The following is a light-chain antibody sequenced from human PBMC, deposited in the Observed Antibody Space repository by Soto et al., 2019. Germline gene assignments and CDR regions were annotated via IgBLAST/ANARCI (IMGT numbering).Light chain of an antibody. Sequence: DIQMTQSPSTLSASVGDRVTITCRASQSISSWLAWYQQKPGKAPKLLIYKASSLESGVPSRFSGSGSGTEIHSTLRHPEAYCFATYYCQQYNSYPWTFGQGTKVEIK. CDR2: KAS. J-gene: IGKJ1*01. V-gene: IGKV1-5*03. CDR3: QQYNSYPWT. CDR1: QSISSW.